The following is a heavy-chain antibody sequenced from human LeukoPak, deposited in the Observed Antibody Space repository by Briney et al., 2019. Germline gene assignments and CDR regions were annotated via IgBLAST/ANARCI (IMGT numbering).Heavy chain of an antibody. CDR2: IYYSGST. CDR3: ARGIAARPVYYFDY. V-gene: IGHV4-39*07. D-gene: IGHD6-6*01. Sequence: SETLSLTCTVSGGSISSSSYYWGWIRQPPGKGLEWIGSIYYSGSTYYNPSLKSRVTISVDTSKNQFSLKLSSVTAADTAVYYCARGIAARPVYYFDYWGQGTLVTVSS. CDR1: GGSISSSSYY. J-gene: IGHJ4*02.